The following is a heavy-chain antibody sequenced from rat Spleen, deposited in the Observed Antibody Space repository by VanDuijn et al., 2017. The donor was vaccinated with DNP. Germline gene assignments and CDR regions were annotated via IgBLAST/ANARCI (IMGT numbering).Heavy chain of an antibody. CDR2: ISINGGTT. CDR3: TTGAIIPTSFDY. V-gene: IGHV5-46*01. Sequence: EVQLVESGGGLVQPGRSMKLSCAASGFTFSTFPMAWVRQAPTKGLEWVASISINGGTTYYRNSVKGRFTISRDNAKSTLYLQMDSLRSEDTATYYCTTGAIIPTSFDYWGQGVMVTVSS. D-gene: IGHD2-1*01. CDR1: GFTFSTFP. J-gene: IGHJ2*01.